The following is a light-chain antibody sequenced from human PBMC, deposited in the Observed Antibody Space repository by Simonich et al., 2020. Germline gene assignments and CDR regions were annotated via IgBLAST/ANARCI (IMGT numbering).Light chain of an antibody. CDR3: QQLNSYPPYT. CDR1: QGISSY. Sequence: IQLTQSPSFLSESVGDRVTITCRASQGISSYLAWYQQKPGKAPKLLIYAASTLQSGVPSRFSGSGSGTEFTLTISSLQPEDFATYYCQQLNSYPPYTFGQGTKLEIK. J-gene: IGKJ2*01. CDR2: AAS. V-gene: IGKV1-9*01.